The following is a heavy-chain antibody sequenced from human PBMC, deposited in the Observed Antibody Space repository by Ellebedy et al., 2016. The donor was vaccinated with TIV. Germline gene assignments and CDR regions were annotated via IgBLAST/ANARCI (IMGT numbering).Heavy chain of an antibody. J-gene: IGHJ6*02. CDR1: GFTLISYN. Sequence: PGGSLRLSCAASGFTLISYNMNWVRQAPGKGLEWVAYISSAGSTIYYADSMKGRFTISRDKAKNSLYLQMNSLRDEDTAVYYCARAYYDTAGMDVWGQGTTVTVSS. V-gene: IGHV3-48*02. CDR2: ISSAGSTI. D-gene: IGHD3-22*01. CDR3: ARAYYDTAGMDV.